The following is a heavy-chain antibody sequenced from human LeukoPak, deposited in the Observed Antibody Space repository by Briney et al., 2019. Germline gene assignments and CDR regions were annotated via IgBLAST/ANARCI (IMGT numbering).Heavy chain of an antibody. D-gene: IGHD3-10*01. V-gene: IGHV3-15*01. Sequence: PGGSLRLSCAASGFNFYYAWMTWVRQAPGKGLEWVGRIKSKPSGGAADYAAPVTGRFTISRDDSKNMLYLEMNGLKTEDTAVYYSIWVASGTYPFRYWGQGTLVTVSS. J-gene: IGHJ4*02. CDR3: IWVASGTYPFRY. CDR2: IKSKPSGGAA. CDR1: GFNFYYAW.